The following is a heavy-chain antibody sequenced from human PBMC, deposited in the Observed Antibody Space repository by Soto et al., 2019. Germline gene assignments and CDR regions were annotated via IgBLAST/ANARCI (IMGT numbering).Heavy chain of an antibody. CDR3: AKDTGPN. CDR1: GFTFSSYG. V-gene: IGHV3-30*18. J-gene: IGHJ4*02. CDR2: ISYDGSNK. Sequence: GGSLRLSCAASGFTFSSYGMHWVRQAPGKGLEWVAVISYDGSNKYYADSVKGRFTISRDNSKNTLYLQMNSLRAEDTAFYYCAKDTGPNWGQGTLVTVSS.